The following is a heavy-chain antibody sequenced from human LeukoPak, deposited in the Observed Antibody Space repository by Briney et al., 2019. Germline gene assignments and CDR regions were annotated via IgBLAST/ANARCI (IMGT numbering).Heavy chain of an antibody. CDR2: ISSSGSTI. D-gene: IGHD6-19*01. V-gene: IGHV3-48*03. CDR1: GFTFSSYE. CDR3: AREGGSAWSYDC. Sequence: GGSLRLSCAASGFTFSSYEMNWVRQAPGKGLEWVSYISSSGSTIYYADSVKGRFTISRDNAKNTLYLQMNSLRAEDTAVYSCAREGGSAWSYDCWGQGTLVTVSS. J-gene: IGHJ4*02.